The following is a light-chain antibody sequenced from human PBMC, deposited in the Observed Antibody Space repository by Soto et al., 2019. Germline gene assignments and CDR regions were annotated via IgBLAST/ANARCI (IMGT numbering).Light chain of an antibody. CDR3: QQSYSTPWT. V-gene: IGKV1-39*01. J-gene: IGKJ1*01. CDR2: AAS. CDR1: QSISSSY. Sequence: DIQMTQSPSSLSASVGDRVTITCRASQSISSSYLNWYQQKAGKAPKLLIYAASSLKSGVPSRFSGSGSGTDFTLTISSLQPEDFATYYCQQSYSTPWTFGQGTKVEIK.